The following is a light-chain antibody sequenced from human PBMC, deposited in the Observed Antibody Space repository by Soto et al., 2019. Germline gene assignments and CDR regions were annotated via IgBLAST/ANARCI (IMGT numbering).Light chain of an antibody. V-gene: IGKV1-5*01. CDR2: DAS. CDR1: QSISDF. CDR3: QQYNSYPLT. Sequence: DIQMTQSPYSLSASVGDRVTITCRASQSISDFLNWYQQKPGKAPKLLIYDASSLESGVPSRFSGSGSGTEFTLTISSLQPDDFATYYCQQYNSYPLTFGGGTKVDIK. J-gene: IGKJ4*01.